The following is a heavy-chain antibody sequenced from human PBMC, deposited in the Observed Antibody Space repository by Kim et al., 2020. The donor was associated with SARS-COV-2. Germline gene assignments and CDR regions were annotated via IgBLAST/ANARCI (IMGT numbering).Heavy chain of an antibody. V-gene: IGHV1-3*01. Sequence: YSQKFQGRVTITRDTSASTAYVELSSLRSEDTAVYYCAGEWQGVAYYFDYWGQGTLVTVSS. CDR3: AGEWQGVAYYFDY. J-gene: IGHJ4*02. D-gene: IGHD3-10*01.